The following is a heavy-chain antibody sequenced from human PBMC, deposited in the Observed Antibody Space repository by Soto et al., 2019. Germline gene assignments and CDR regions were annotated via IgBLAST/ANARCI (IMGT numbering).Heavy chain of an antibody. CDR2: ISGSGGST. J-gene: IGHJ4*02. Sequence: EVQLLESGGGLVQPGGSLRLSCAASGFTFSSYAMSWVRQAPGKGLEWVSAISGSGGSTYYADSVKGRFTISRDNSKNTLYLQMNSLRAEDTAVYYCAKDREYYYGSGTKGYFDYWGQGTLVTVSS. CDR1: GFTFSSYA. CDR3: AKDREYYYGSGTKGYFDY. D-gene: IGHD3-10*01. V-gene: IGHV3-23*01.